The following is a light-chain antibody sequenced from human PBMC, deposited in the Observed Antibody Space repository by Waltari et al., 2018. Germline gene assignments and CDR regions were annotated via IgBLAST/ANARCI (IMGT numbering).Light chain of an antibody. CDR3: QQYNNWPLT. CDR1: HFVDGK. Sequence: EIRMTQSPVTLSVAPGERATLFCRASHFVDGKVAWYQQRPGQAPRLLMYGASIRATGFPPRFTASGSGTQFTLTIGSLQSEDFAVYFCQQYNNWPLTFGGGTRVEV. J-gene: IGKJ4*01. CDR2: GAS. V-gene: IGKV3-15*01.